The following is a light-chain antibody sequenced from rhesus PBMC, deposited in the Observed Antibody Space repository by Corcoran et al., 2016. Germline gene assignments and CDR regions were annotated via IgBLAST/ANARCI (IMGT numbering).Light chain of an antibody. Sequence: DIQMTQSPSSLSASVGDTVTITCRASQGISSWLAWYQQKPGKALKLLIYKASSLQSGVPSRFRGSGAGTDVTLTISSRQSEDCATYYCRQYSSRPFTFGPGTKRDIK. V-gene: IGKV1-22*01. CDR1: QGISSW. CDR3: RQYSSRPFT. CDR2: KAS. J-gene: IGKJ3*01.